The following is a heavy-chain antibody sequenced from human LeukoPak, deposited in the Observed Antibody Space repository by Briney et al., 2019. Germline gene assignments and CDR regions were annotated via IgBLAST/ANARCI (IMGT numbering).Heavy chain of an antibody. J-gene: IGHJ2*01. CDR3: ARVQGLDFRWYFDL. CDR1: GFTFSSYD. CDR2: IGTAGDT. Sequence: GGSPILSCAASGFTFSSYDMHWVRQATGKGLEWVSAIGTAGDTYYPGSVKGRFTISRENAKNSLYLQMNSLRAGDTAVYYCARVQGLDFRWYFDLWGRGTLVTVSS. V-gene: IGHV3-13*01.